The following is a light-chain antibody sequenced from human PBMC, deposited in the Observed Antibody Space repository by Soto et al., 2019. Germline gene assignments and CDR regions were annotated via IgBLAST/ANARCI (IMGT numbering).Light chain of an antibody. J-gene: IGKJ2*01. CDR3: QQTYRPSYT. CDR1: QSINRF. V-gene: IGKV1-39*01. Sequence: DIQMTQSPSSLSASLGDRVTITCRASQSINRFLNWYQHQPGKAPKVLIYAASNLQSGVPSRFNGNGSGTDFTLTSSSLQPEDFATYFWQQTYRPSYTFAEGTRMKSK. CDR2: AAS.